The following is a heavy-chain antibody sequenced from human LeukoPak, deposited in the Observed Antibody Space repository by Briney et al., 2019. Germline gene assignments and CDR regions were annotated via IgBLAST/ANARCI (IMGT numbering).Heavy chain of an antibody. V-gene: IGHV3-30*02. D-gene: IGHD3-3*02. J-gene: IGHJ6*04. CDR1: GFILIGYG. CDR2: IRPDGHNK. Sequence: PGGSLRLSCAASGFILIGYGMHWVRQAPGKGPEWVAFIRPDGHNKYYADSVKGRFMISRDNSKNTVDLQMNSLRGDDTAMYYCAKEGAASWDVDVWGKGTTVTVSS. CDR3: AKEGAASWDVDV.